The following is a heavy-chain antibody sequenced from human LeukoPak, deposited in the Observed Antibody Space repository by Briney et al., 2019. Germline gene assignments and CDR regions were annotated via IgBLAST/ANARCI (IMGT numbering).Heavy chain of an antibody. CDR3: ASLSLGHY. V-gene: IGHV3-53*01. CDR1: GFTVSNNY. Sequence: GGSLRLSCAASGFTVSNNYMSWVRQAPGKGLEWVSVIYSGGSTYYADSVKGRFTISRDTSKNTLSLQMNSLRAEDTAVYYCASLSLGHYWGQGTLVTVSS. D-gene: IGHD6-6*01. J-gene: IGHJ4*02. CDR2: IYSGGST.